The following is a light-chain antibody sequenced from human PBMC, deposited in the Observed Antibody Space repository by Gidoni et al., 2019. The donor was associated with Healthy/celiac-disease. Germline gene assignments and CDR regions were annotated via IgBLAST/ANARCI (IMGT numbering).Light chain of an antibody. Sequence: DIQLTQSPSFLSASVGDRVTITCRASQGISSYLAWYQQKPGKAPKLLIYAASTLQSGVPSRFSGIGSGTEFTLTISSLQPEDFATYYCQQLNSYPIFTFGPGTKVDIK. J-gene: IGKJ3*01. CDR2: AAS. CDR3: QQLNSYPIFT. CDR1: QGISSY. V-gene: IGKV1-9*01.